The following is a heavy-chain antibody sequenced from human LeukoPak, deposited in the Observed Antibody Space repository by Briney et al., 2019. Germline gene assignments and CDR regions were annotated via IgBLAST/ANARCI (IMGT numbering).Heavy chain of an antibody. CDR3: AKDGIAAAGDAFDI. Sequence: GRSLRLSCAASGFTFSNYAMRWVRQAPGKGLEWVSAISSGGGTTYYADSVKGRFTISRDNSKNILYLQMNSLRAQDTAVYYCAKDGIAAAGDAFDIWGQGTMVTVSS. CDR2: ISSGGGTT. D-gene: IGHD6-13*01. CDR1: GFTFSNYA. V-gene: IGHV3-23*01. J-gene: IGHJ3*02.